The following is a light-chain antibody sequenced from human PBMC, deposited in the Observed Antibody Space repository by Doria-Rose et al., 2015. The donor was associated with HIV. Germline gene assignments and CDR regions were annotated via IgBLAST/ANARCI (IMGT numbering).Light chain of an antibody. Sequence: TQSPGTLSLSPGERATLSCRASQRVKSSYLAWYQHKPGQAPRLLICDASSSATAIPDRCSGSGSGTDVTLTISSLEPEDVAVYYCQQYGTSRGTFGQGTRLEIK. V-gene: IGKV3-20*01. CDR3: QQYGTSRGT. CDR2: DAS. J-gene: IGKJ5*01. CDR1: QRVKSSY.